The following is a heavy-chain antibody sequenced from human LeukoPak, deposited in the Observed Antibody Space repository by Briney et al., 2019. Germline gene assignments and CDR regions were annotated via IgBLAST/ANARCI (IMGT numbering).Heavy chain of an antibody. CDR2: ISAYNGNT. Sequence: ASVKVSCKASGYTLTSYGISWVRQAPGQGLEWMGWISAYNGNTNYAQKLQGRVTMTTDTSTSTAYMELRSLRSDDTAVYYCARVKTGYCSGGSCYDGREPFDYWGQGTLVTVSS. CDR3: ARVKTGYCSGGSCYDGREPFDY. J-gene: IGHJ4*02. CDR1: GYTLTSYG. D-gene: IGHD2-15*01. V-gene: IGHV1-18*01.